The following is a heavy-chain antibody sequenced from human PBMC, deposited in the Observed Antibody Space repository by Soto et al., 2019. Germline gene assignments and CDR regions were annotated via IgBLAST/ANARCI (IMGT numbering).Heavy chain of an antibody. D-gene: IGHD3-22*01. CDR1: GGSISSGGYS. CDR2: IYHSGST. J-gene: IGHJ5*02. Sequence: QLQMQESGSGLVKPSQTLSLTCAVSGGSISSGGYSWSWIRQPPGKGLEWIGYIYHSGSTYYNPAANSRVTSSVDRSRNQFSLKLSSVTAAGTAVYYCAFVDSSGLGGWFHPWGQRTLVTVSS. CDR3: AFVDSSGLGGWFHP. V-gene: IGHV4-30-2*01.